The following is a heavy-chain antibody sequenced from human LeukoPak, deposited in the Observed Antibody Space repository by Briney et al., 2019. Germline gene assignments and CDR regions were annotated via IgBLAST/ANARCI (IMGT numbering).Heavy chain of an antibody. D-gene: IGHD1-1*01. V-gene: IGHV3-11*01. CDR2: ISSSGSTI. CDR3: ARDSLSGTTAYYYYYYMDV. CDR1: GFTFSDYY. J-gene: IGHJ6*03. Sequence: PGGSLRLSCAASGFTFSDYYMSWIRQAPGKGLEWVSYISSSGSTIYYADSVKGRFTISRDNAKNSLYLQMNSLRAEDTAVYYCARDSLSGTTAYYYYYYMDVWGKGTTVTVSS.